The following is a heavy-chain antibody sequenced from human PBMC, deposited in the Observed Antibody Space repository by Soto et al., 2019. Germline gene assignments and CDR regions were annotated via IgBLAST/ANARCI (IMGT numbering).Heavy chain of an antibody. CDR1: GFTFSSYA. V-gene: IGHV3-23*01. CDR3: AKDLGAIFGVVINFDY. CDR2: ISGSGGST. J-gene: IGHJ4*02. D-gene: IGHD3-3*01. Sequence: GGSLRLSCAASGFTFSSYAMSWVRQAPGKGLEWVSAISGSGGSTYYADSVKGRFTISRDNSKNTLYLQMNSLRAEDTAVYYCAKDLGAIFGVVINFDYWGQGTLVTVSS.